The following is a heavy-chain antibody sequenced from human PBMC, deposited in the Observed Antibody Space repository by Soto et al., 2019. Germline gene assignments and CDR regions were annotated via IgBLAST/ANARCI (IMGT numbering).Heavy chain of an antibody. V-gene: IGHV1-69*12. J-gene: IGHJ4*02. CDR1: GGTFSSYA. D-gene: IGHD3-3*01. CDR3: ARRGTYYDFWSGYYDY. Sequence: QVQLVQSGAEVKKPGSSVKVSCKASGGTFSSYAISWVRQAPGQGLEWMGGIIPIFGTANYAQKFQGRVTITADEPTSTAYMELSSLRSEDTAVYYCARRGTYYDFWSGYYDYWGQGTLVTVSS. CDR2: IIPIFGTA.